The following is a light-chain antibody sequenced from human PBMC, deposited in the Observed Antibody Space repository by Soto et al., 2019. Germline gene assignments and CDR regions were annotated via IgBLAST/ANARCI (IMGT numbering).Light chain of an antibody. CDR2: DAS. J-gene: IGKJ4*01. Sequence: ENVLTQSPGTLSLSPGEIATLSFRASQTVRNNYLAWYQQKPGQAPRLLIYDASSRATGIPDRFSGGGSGTDFTLTISRLEPEDFAVYYCQQFTSYPLTFGGGTKVDIK. CDR3: QQFTSYPLT. V-gene: IGKV3-20*01. CDR1: QTVRNNY.